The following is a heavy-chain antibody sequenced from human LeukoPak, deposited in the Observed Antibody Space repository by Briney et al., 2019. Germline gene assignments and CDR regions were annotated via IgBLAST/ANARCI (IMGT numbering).Heavy chain of an antibody. J-gene: IGHJ4*02. CDR3: ATEGGGFSSAWYMWDN. Sequence: GGSLRLTCAASGLTFRSYSMNWVRQAPGRGLEWVSVTYACSGTFYSDSVEGRFAGSRDDSSNTVHLQMNTLRADDTAVYYCATEGGGFSSAWYMWDNWGQGTLVTVSS. CDR2: TYACSGT. V-gene: IGHV3-66*01. CDR1: GLTFRSYS. D-gene: IGHD6-19*01.